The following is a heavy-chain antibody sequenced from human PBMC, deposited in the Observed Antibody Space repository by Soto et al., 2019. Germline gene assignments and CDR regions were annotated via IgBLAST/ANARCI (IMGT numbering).Heavy chain of an antibody. J-gene: IGHJ5*02. V-gene: IGHV3-30*18. CDR3: AKDSGDYDFWSGYYYH. Sequence: GGSLRLSCAASGFTFSSYGMHWVRQAPGKGLEWVAVISYDGSNKYYADSVKGRFTISRDNSKNTLYLQMNSLRAEDTAVYYCAKDSGDYDFWSGYYYHWGQGTLVTVSS. CDR1: GFTFSSYG. D-gene: IGHD3-3*01. CDR2: ISYDGSNK.